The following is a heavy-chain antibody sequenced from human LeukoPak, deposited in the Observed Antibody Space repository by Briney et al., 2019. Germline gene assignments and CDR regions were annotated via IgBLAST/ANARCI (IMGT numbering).Heavy chain of an antibody. CDR2: INPNSGGT. J-gene: IGHJ1*01. CDR1: GYTFTGQC. V-gene: IGHV1-2*02. CDR3: ARGRQLHLGKLFPFAEFFQP. Sequence: ASVKVSCKTSGYTFTGQCLHWVRQAPGQGLEWMGWINPNSGGTKSAQKFQGRVIMTRDTSISTAYMELRSLSSDDTAVYYCARGRQLHLGKLFPFAEFFQPWGQGTLVTVFS. D-gene: IGHD3-16*01.